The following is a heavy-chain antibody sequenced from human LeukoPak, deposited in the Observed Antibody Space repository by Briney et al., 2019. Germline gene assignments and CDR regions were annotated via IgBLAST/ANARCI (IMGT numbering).Heavy chain of an antibody. Sequence: SETLSLTCTVSAGSVTSSGYYWAWIRQPPGKGLEWIGTVHYAGKVFYNPSLKSRVAIFIDSSRNQFSLTLISVTAADTAVYYCARQPPGIYQWTFDFWGQGTLATVSS. CDR3: ARQPPGIYQWTFDF. J-gene: IGHJ4*02. V-gene: IGHV4-39*01. CDR1: AGSVTSSGYY. D-gene: IGHD2-8*01. CDR2: VHYAGKV.